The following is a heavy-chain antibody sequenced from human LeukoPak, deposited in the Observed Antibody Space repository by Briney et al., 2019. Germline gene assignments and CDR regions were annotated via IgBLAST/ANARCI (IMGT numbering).Heavy chain of an antibody. Sequence: GASVTVSFKASGYTFTGYYMHWVRQAPGQGLEWMGWINPNSGGTNYAQKFQGRVTMTRDTSISTAYMELSRLRSDDTAVYYCATNYCSSTSCYPWGQGTLVTVSS. J-gene: IGHJ5*02. CDR3: ATNYCSSTSCYP. CDR1: GYTFTGYY. V-gene: IGHV1-2*02. CDR2: INPNSGGT. D-gene: IGHD2-2*01.